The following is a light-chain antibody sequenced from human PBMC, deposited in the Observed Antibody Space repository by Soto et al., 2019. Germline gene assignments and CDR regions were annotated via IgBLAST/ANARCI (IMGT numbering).Light chain of an antibody. CDR2: DAS. V-gene: IGKV3-11*01. J-gene: IGKJ5*01. CDR3: QQRSNWPIT. Sequence: ETVLTQSPATLSLSPGERGTLSCGASQSISSDLAWYQQRPGQAPRLLIYDASNRATGIPARFSGSGSGTDFTLTISSLEPEDFAVYYCQQRSNWPITFGQGTRLEIK. CDR1: QSISSD.